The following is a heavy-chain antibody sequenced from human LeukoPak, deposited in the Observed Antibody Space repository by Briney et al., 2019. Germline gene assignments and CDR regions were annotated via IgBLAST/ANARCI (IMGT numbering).Heavy chain of an antibody. CDR1: GGTFYSYA. D-gene: IGHD3-9*01. V-gene: IGHV1-69*04. Sequence: GAPVKVSSTASGGTFYSYAISWVRQAPGQGLEWMGRIIPLLDIVNYAQNFQGRVTTTADKSTSTAYMELSSLRSDDTAVYYCASPEGRYFDWLLWAYWGQGTLVTVSS. J-gene: IGHJ4*02. CDR3: ASPEGRYFDWLLWAY. CDR2: IIPLLDIV.